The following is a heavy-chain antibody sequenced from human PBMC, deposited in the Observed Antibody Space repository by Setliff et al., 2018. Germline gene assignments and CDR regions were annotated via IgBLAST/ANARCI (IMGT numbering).Heavy chain of an antibody. CDR3: ARDRGGTNPWFDF. CDR1: GLTVSNDF. V-gene: IGHV3-53*01. D-gene: IGHD3-10*01. J-gene: IGHJ5*01. Sequence: GGSLRLSCVVSGLTVSNDFMGWVRQAPGKGLEWVSVVYNIGETRYADSVKGRFTISRDKSKNTLYLHLSSLRVEDTATYYCARDRGGTNPWFDFWGQGTQVTVSS. CDR2: VYNIGET.